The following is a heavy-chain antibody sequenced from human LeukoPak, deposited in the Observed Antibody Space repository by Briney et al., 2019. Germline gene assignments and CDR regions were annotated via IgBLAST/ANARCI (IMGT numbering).Heavy chain of an antibody. CDR1: GGTFSSYA. CDR2: IIPIFGTA. V-gene: IGHV1-69*13. J-gene: IGHJ6*02. Sequence: SVKVSCKASGGTFSSYAISWVRQAPGQGLEWMGGIIPIFGTANYAQKFQGRVTITADESTSTAYMELSSLRSEDTAVYYCASISSLGSLHYSYGDYYGMDVWGQGTTVTVSS. CDR3: ASISSLGSLHYSYGDYYGMDV. D-gene: IGHD5-18*01.